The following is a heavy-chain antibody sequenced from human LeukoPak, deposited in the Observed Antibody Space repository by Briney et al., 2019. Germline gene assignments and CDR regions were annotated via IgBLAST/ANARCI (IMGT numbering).Heavy chain of an antibody. CDR3: AREGGFYRPLDY. Sequence: SGTLSLTCGVSGGSVINTNWWAWVRQPPGKGLEWIGEVHLDGRTNYNPSLESRLTMSVDVSENQVSLKLTSVTAADTAVYYCAREGGFYRPLDYSGQGTLVTVSS. V-gene: IGHV4-4*02. CDR1: GGSVINTNW. D-gene: IGHD3-3*01. J-gene: IGHJ4*02. CDR2: VHLDGRT.